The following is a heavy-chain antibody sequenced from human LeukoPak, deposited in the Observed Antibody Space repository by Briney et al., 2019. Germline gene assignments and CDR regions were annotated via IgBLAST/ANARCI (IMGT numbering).Heavy chain of an antibody. CDR3: ARGLGSYDYVWGSYRYTYFDY. CDR1: GYTLTSYG. D-gene: IGHD3-16*02. J-gene: IGHJ4*02. V-gene: IGHV1-18*01. Sequence: ASVKVSCKASGYTLTSYGISWVRQAPGQGLEWMGWISAYNGNTNYAQKLQGRVTMTTDTSTSTAYMELRSLRFDDTSVYYCARGLGSYDYVWGSYRYTYFDYWGQGTLVTVSS. CDR2: ISAYNGNT.